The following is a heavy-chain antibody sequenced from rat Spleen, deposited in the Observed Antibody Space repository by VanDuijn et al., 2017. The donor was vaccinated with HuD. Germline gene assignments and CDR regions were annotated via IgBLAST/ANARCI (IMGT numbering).Heavy chain of an antibody. CDR1: GFSFSSFA. V-gene: IGHV5-17*01. CDR3: ARHPTYYGFDGDWFAC. Sequence: EVQLVESGGGLVQPGRSLKLSCAASGFSFSSFAMAWVRQAPKKGLEWVATILYDDTNTYYRDSVKGRFTISRDNTKNTLYLHMDSLRSADTATYYCARHPTYYGFDGDWFACWGQGTLVTVSS. J-gene: IGHJ3*01. CDR2: ILYDDTNT. D-gene: IGHD1-9*01.